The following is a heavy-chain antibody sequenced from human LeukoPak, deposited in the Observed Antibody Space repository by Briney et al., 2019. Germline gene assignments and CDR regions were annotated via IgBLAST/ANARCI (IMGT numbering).Heavy chain of an antibody. CDR2: ISGSGGST. J-gene: IGHJ4*01. CDR3: ARYRLVWLPAPVFGY. D-gene: IGHD6-19*01. CDR1: GFTFSSYA. V-gene: IGHV3-23*01. Sequence: GGSLTLSCAASGFTFSSYAMSWVRHPPGKGLELVSDISGSGGSTYYADSVKGRFTISRDNSKNTLYLQMNSLRAEDTAVYYCARYRLVWLPAPVFGYWGPGTQVTVSS.